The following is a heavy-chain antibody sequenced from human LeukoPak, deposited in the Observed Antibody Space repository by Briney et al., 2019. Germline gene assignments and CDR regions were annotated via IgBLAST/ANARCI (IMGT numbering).Heavy chain of an antibody. CDR1: GFTFSSYA. CDR2: VSAHGLDK. D-gene: IGHD3-10*01. CDR3: ARAFTPGIRKALWIGDSL. Sequence: GGFLRLSCAASGFTFSSYAMHWVRQAPGKGLEWLAVVSAHGLDKFYASSVRGRFIISKDTSKNTLSLQMNSLRSDDSGVYYCARAFTPGIRKALWIGDSLWDQGTLVTVSS. V-gene: IGHV3-30*04. J-gene: IGHJ4*02.